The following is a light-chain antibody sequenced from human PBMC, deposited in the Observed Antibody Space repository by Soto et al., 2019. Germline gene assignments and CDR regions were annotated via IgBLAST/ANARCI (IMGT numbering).Light chain of an antibody. J-gene: IGKJ5*01. Sequence: EIVLTQSPGTLSLSPGERATLSCRASQSVSSSYLSLYQQTAGQAPRLLIYGSSSRATGIPDRFSGSGSVTDFTLTISRLEPKGFAVYYCQEYGSSPPRITFGQGTRLEIK. CDR1: QSVSSSY. V-gene: IGKV3-20*01. CDR3: QEYGSSPPRIT. CDR2: GSS.